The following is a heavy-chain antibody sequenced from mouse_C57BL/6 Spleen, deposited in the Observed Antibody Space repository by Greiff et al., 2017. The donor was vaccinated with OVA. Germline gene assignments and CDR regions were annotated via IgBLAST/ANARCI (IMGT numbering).Heavy chain of an antibody. D-gene: IGHD2-1*01. V-gene: IGHV1-82*01. J-gene: IGHJ4*01. CDR1: GYAFSSSW. CDR2: IYPGDGDT. CDR3: ARGGNYVPYYYAMDY. Sequence: QVQLQQSGPELVKPGASVKISCKASGYAFSSSWMNWVKQRPGKGLEWIGRIYPGDGDTNYNGKFKGKATLTADKSSSTAYMQLSSLTSEDSAVYFCARGGNYVPYYYAMDYWGQGTSVTVSS.